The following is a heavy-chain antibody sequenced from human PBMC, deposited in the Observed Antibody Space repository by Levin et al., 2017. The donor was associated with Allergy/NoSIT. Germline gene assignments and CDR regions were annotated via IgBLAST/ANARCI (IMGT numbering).Heavy chain of an antibody. CDR2: IYPDDSDT. D-gene: IGHD5-12*01. J-gene: IGHJ4*02. CDR1: GYSFTSYW. Sequence: GESLKISCKGSGYSFTSYWIAWVRQMPGKGLEWMGFIYPDDSDTRYSPPFQGQVTIPADKSINTAYLQWSSLKASDTAMYYCARPTGGVATTWAFDYWGQGTLVTVSS. V-gene: IGHV5-51*01. CDR3: ARPTGGVATTWAFDY.